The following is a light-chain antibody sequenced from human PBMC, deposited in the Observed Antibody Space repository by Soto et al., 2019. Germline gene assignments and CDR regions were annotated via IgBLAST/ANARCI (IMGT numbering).Light chain of an antibody. CDR3: SSYRSSSPPYV. V-gene: IGLV2-14*01. J-gene: IGLJ1*01. Sequence: QSVLTQPASVSGSPGQSITISCTGTSSDVGGFNYVSWFQQHPGKAPKLMIYEVSNRPPGVSNRFSGSKSGNTASLTISGLQAEDEADYYCSSYRSSSPPYVFGTGTKVTVL. CDR2: EVS. CDR1: SSDVGGFNY.